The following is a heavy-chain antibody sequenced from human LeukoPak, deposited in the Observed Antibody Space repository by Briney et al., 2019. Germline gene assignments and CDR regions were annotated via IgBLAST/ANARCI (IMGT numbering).Heavy chain of an antibody. V-gene: IGHV1-2*02. J-gene: IGHJ4*02. CDR3: ARAHSSLRLYHFDY. D-gene: IGHD6-6*01. CDR2: INPNSGGT. CDR1: GYTFTNYH. Sequence: ASVKVSCKTSGYTFTNYHINWVRQATGQGLEWMGWINPNSGGTNYAQKFEGRIAMTTDTSINTGYMEMTRLTSDDTAVYYCARAHSSLRLYHFDYWGQGTLVTVSS.